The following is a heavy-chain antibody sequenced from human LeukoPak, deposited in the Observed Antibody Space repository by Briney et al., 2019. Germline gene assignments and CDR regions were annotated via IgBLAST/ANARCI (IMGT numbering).Heavy chain of an antibody. CDR2: INPNSGGT. Sequence: ASVKVSCKASGYTFTSYDINWVRQAPGQGLEWMGWINPNSGGTNYAQKFQGRVTMTRDTSISTAYMELSRLRSDDTAVYYCARVGVAAAGTDDAFDIWGQGTMVTVSS. J-gene: IGHJ3*02. D-gene: IGHD6-13*01. CDR1: GYTFTSYD. V-gene: IGHV1-2*02. CDR3: ARVGVAAAGTDDAFDI.